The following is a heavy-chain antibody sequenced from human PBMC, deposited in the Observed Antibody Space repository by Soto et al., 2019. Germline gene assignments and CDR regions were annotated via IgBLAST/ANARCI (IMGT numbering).Heavy chain of an antibody. CDR2: IYYSGST. Sequence: SQTLCVSCTVAGGSSGTSSDCWGCIRPPPWKGLEWIGSIYYSGSTYYNPSLKSRVTISVDTSKNQFSLKLSSVTAADTAVYYCARLTVSGDFWSKPRFDPWGQGTLVTVSS. D-gene: IGHD3-3*01. CDR1: GGSSGTSSDC. CDR3: ARLTVSGDFWSKPRFDP. J-gene: IGHJ5*02. V-gene: IGHV4-39*01.